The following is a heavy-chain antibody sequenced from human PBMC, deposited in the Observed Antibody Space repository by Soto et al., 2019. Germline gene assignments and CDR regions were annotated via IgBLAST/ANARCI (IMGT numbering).Heavy chain of an antibody. CDR2: INPNGGST. CDR1: GYTFTDYY. Sequence: QVQLVQSGAEVKKPGASVKVSCKASGYTFTDYYFHWVRQAPGQGLEWMGIINPNGGSTRYAQKFLGRVTMPRDTSSGTVYMDLISLRSEDTAMYCCARGGGSPNWFDPWGQGTLVTVSS. V-gene: IGHV1-46*01. D-gene: IGHD1-26*01. CDR3: ARGGGSPNWFDP. J-gene: IGHJ5*02.